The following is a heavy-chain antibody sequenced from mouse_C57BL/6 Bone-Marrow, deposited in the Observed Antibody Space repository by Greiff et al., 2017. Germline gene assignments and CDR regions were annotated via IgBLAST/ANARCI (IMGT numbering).Heavy chain of an antibody. CDR1: GYTFTDYY. V-gene: IGHV1-76*01. Sequence: VKLMESGAELVRAGASVKLSCKASGYTFTDYYINWVKQRPGQGLEWIARIYPGSGNTYYNEKFKGKATLTADKSSSTAYMQLSSLASEDSAVYFCARYHYYGSSSYWYFDVWGTGTTVTVSS. CDR2: IYPGSGNT. CDR3: ARYHYYGSSSYWYFDV. D-gene: IGHD1-1*01. J-gene: IGHJ1*03.